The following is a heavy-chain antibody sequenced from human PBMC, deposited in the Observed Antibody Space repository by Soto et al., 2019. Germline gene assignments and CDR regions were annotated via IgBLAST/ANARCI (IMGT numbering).Heavy chain of an antibody. CDR2: IGYAGGNK. V-gene: IGHV3-33*01. CDR3: ARDGNRDGYNQGFDY. CDR1: GFIFSNYG. D-gene: IGHD5-18*01. Sequence: QVQLVESGGGVVQPGRSLRLSCAASGFIFSNYGIHWVRQAPGKGLEWVAVIGYAGGNKYYADSVKGRFTISRDNSKNTLYLQMNSLRAEDAAVYYCARDGNRDGYNQGFDYWGQGTLVTVSS. J-gene: IGHJ4*02.